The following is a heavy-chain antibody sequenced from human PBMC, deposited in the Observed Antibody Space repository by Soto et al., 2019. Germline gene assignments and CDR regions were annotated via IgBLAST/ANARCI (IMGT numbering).Heavy chain of an antibody. CDR1: GGTFSSYA. J-gene: IGHJ6*02. CDR2: IIPIFGTA. CDR3: AGIYDFWSGYYKDYYYYGMDV. Sequence: SVKVSCKASGGTFSSYAISWVRQAPGQGLEWMGGIIPIFGTANYAQKFQGRVTITADESTSTAYMELSSLRSEDTAVYYCAGIYDFWSGYYKDYYYYGMDVWGQGTTVTVSS. D-gene: IGHD3-3*01. V-gene: IGHV1-69*13.